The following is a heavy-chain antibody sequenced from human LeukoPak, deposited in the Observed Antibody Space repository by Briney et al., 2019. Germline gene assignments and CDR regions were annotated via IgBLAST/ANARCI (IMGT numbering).Heavy chain of an antibody. D-gene: IGHD2/OR15-2a*01. CDR3: ARLIGHPYYFDY. CDR2: IYCSGST. V-gene: IGHV4-59*08. J-gene: IGHJ4*02. Sequence: SETLSLTCTVSGGSIRSYYWSWIRQPPGKGLEWIAYIYCSGSTSYNPPLKSRVTISVDASKNQFSLQLNSVTAADTAVYYCARLIGHPYYFDYWGQGTLVTVSS. CDR1: GGSIRSYY.